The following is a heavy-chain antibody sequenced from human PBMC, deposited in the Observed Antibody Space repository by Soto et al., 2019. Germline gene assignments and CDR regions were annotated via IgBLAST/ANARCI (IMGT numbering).Heavy chain of an antibody. CDR2: IYYGGTT. CDR1: GGSFGPNY. CDR3: ARRGTNPQTTYYYYGMDV. V-gene: IGHV4-59*08. J-gene: IGHJ6*02. D-gene: IGHD1-1*01. Sequence: PSETLSLTCTVAGGSFGPNYWSWIRQPPGKGLEWVGYIYYGGTTSYNPSLKGRVTIALETSKSQFSLRLTSVTAADTAVYYCARRGTNPQTTYYYYGMDVWGQGTTVTVSS.